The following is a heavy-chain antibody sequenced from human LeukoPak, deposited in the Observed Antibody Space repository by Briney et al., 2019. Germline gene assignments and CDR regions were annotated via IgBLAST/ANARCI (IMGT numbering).Heavy chain of an antibody. J-gene: IGHJ1*01. CDR3: ARELLWGYYYDSSGYYSDGYFQH. D-gene: IGHD3-22*01. V-gene: IGHV4-30-4*01. CDR2: IYYSGSP. Sequence: PSQTLSLTCTVSGGSISSGDYYWSWIRQPPGKGLEWIGYIYYSGSPYYNPSLKSRVTISVDTSKNQFSLKLSSVTAADTAVYYCARELLWGYYYDSSGYYSDGYFQHWGQGTLVTVSS. CDR1: GGSISSGDYY.